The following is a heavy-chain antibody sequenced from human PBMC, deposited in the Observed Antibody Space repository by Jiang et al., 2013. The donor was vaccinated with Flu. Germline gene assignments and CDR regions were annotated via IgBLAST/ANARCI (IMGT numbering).Heavy chain of an antibody. J-gene: IGHJ6*02. CDR1: GFTFSSYA. V-gene: IGHV3-30-3*01. CDR2: ISYDGSNK. D-gene: IGHD3-22*01. Sequence: GRSLRLSCAASGFTFSSYAMHWVHQAPGKGLEWVAVISYDGSNKYYADSVKGRFTISRDNSKNTLYLQMNSLRAEGTAVYYCARDLYYDSSGYSHIYYYYGMDVWGQGTTVTVSS. CDR3: ARDLYYDSSGYSHIYYYYGMDV.